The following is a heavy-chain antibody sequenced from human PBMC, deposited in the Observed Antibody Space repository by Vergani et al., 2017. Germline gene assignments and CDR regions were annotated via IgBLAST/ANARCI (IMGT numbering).Heavy chain of an antibody. V-gene: IGHV1-69-2*01. Sequence: DVQLVQSGAEVKKPGTTVKISCKVSGYTLTDYWMHWVQQAPGKGLEWMGAVDPEDGETVYAEKFQARVTISVDTSKNQFSLKLSSVTAADTAVYYCARDGVGFYGDYLVFFDYWGQGTLVTVSS. CDR2: VDPEDGET. J-gene: IGHJ4*02. CDR3: ARDGVGFYGDYLVFFDY. D-gene: IGHD4-17*01. CDR1: GYTLTDYW.